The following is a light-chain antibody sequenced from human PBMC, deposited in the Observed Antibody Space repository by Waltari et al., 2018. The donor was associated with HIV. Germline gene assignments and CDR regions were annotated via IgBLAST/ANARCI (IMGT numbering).Light chain of an antibody. Sequence: QSVVTQPPSASGTPGQRVTISCSGSGSNIGTYSVNWYQHFPGTAPKLLSYMNGQRPSGVPGRFAGSQSGTSSSLAISGLQYDDEADYYCAVWDDSLGGAVFGGGTKLTVL. CDR3: AVWDDSLGGAV. CDR1: GSNIGTYS. J-gene: IGLJ2*01. CDR2: MNG. V-gene: IGLV1-47*01.